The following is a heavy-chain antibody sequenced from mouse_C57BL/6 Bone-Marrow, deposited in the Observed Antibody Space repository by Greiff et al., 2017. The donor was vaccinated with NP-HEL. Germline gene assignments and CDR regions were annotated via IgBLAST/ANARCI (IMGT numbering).Heavy chain of an antibody. V-gene: IGHV3-6*01. CDR3: ARRVYYGSSYWYVDV. D-gene: IGHD1-1*01. Sequence: EVQLQESGPGLVKPSQSLSLTCSVSGYSITSCYYWNWIRQFPGNKLAWVGYLSYDGGNNYNQSLKNRITFTRDTSKNQFVLKLNSVTTEDTATYYGARRVYYGSSYWYVDVWGTGTTVTVSS. CDR1: GYSITSCYY. CDR2: LSYDGGN. J-gene: IGHJ1*03.